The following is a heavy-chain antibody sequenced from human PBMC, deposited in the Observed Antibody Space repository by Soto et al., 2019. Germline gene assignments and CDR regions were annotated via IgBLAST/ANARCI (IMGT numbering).Heavy chain of an antibody. V-gene: IGHV4-34*01. Sequence: KTSETLSLTCAVYGGSFSGYYWSWIRQPPGKGLEWIGEINHSGSTNYNPSLKSRVTISVDTSKNQFSLKLSSVTAADTAVYYCAGALAMVRGVIDRGWGQGTLVTVSS. D-gene: IGHD3-10*01. CDR2: INHSGST. CDR1: GGSFSGYY. CDR3: AGALAMVRGVIDRG. J-gene: IGHJ4*02.